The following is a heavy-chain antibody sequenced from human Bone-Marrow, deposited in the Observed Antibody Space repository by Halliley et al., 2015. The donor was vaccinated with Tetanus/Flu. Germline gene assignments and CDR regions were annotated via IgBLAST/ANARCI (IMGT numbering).Heavy chain of an antibody. Sequence: TLSLTCTVSGGSISSGGNYWSWIRQHPGKGLEWIGHIYYSGSTYYNPSLKSRVTISVDTSKNQFSLKLSSVTAADTAVYYCARSLYYFGSGSYSDYWGQGTLVPVSS. CDR3: ARSLYYFGSGSYSDY. D-gene: IGHD3-10*01. CDR2: IYYSGST. V-gene: IGHV4-31*03. J-gene: IGHJ4*02. CDR1: GGSISSGGNY.